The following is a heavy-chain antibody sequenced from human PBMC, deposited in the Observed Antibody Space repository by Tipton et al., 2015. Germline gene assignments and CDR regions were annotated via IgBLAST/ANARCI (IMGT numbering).Heavy chain of an antibody. D-gene: IGHD6-13*01. CDR3: AKDLRLAAAGLDAFDI. Sequence: RSLRLSCAASGFTFDDYAMHWVRQAPGKGLEWVSGISWNSGSIGYADSVKGRFTISRDNAKNSLFLQMNSLRAEDTALYYCAKDLRLAAAGLDAFDIWGQGTMVIVSS. CDR2: ISWNSGSI. CDR1: GFTFDDYA. J-gene: IGHJ3*02. V-gene: IGHV3-9*01.